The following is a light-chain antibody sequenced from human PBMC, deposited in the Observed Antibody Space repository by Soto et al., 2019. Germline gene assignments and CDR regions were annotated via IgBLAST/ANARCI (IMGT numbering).Light chain of an antibody. CDR3: QQHETLIT. J-gene: IGKJ5*01. CDR1: QSLSSSY. Sequence: EIVLTQSPVTLSLSPGERATLSCRASQSLSSSYFDWYQHKPGQGPRLLIYGTFTRATGIPDRFSGSGSGTDFTLTINRLEPEDFAVYYCQQHETLITFGQGTRLEIK. V-gene: IGKV3-20*01. CDR2: GTF.